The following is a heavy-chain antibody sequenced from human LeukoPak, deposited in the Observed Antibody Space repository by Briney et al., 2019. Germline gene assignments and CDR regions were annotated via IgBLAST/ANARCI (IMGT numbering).Heavy chain of an antibody. J-gene: IGHJ5*02. V-gene: IGHV3-48*04. CDR1: GFTFSGYS. CDR3: ARKPEMADRENNWFDP. CDR2: ISGSSSTI. D-gene: IGHD5-24*01. Sequence: GGSLRLSCAASGFTFSGYSMNWVRQAPGKGLEWVSYISGSSSTINYADSVKGRFTISRDNAKNSLYLQMNSLRAEDTAVYYCARKPEMADRENNWFDPWGQGTLVTVSS.